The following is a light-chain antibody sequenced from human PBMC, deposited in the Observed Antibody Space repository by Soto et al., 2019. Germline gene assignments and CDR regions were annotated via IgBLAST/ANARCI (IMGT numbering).Light chain of an antibody. V-gene: IGLV2-8*01. J-gene: IGLJ3*02. Sequence: QSVLTQPPSASGSPGQSVTISCTGTSSDVGGYNYVSWYQQHPGKAPKLMIYEVSKRPSGVPDRFSGSKSGNTASLTVSGLQAEAEADYYCSSYAGSNNFEVFGGGTKLTVL. CDR3: SSYAGSNNFEV. CDR1: SSDVGGYNY. CDR2: EVS.